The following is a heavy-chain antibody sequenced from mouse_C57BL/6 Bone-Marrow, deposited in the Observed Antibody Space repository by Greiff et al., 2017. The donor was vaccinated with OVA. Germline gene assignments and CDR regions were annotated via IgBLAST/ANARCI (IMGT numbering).Heavy chain of an antibody. D-gene: IGHD1-1*01. V-gene: IGHV5-4*01. CDR3: ARDRSYGSSYLWYFDV. CDR1: GFTFSSYA. CDR2: ISDGGSYT. J-gene: IGHJ1*03. Sequence: DVKLVESGGGLVKPGGSLKLSCAASGFTFSSYAMSWVRQTPAKRLAWVATISDGGSYTYYPDNVKGRFTISRDNAKNNLYLQMSQLKSEDTAMYYCARDRSYGSSYLWYFDVWGTGTTVTVSS.